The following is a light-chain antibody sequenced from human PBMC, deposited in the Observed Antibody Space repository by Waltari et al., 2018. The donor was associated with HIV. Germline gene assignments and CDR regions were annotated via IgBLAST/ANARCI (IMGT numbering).Light chain of an antibody. CDR1: TSNIGSND. CDR3: VAWDDSLRGVV. J-gene: IGLJ2*01. Sequence: SVLTQPPSASDSAGQRVTISCSGSTSNIGSNDVFWYQHLPGSAPKLLIHRNNQRPSGVPDRFSGSTSGTSASLASSGLRSEDEADYYCVAWDDSLRGVVFGGGTKVAAL. V-gene: IGLV1-47*01. CDR2: RNN.